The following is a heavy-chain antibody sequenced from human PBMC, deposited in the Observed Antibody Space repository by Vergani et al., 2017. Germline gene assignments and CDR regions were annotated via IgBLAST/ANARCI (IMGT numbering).Heavy chain of an antibody. CDR1: GGSFSVYY. D-gene: IGHD5-12*01. V-gene: IGHV4-34*01. CDR3: ARFRGPDIVGTAFDR. J-gene: IGHJ4*02. CDR2: INDIGTT. Sequence: QVQLQQWGAGLLKPSETLSLTCGVHGGSFSVYYWSWIRQSPGKGLEWMGAINDIGTTNYNPSLRSRFTISVDTSKTQFSLRLHSVTAADTALYFCARFRGPDIVGTAFDRWAQGTLVTVSS.